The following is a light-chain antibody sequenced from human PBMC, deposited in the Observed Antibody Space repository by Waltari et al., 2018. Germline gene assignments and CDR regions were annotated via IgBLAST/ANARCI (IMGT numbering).Light chain of an antibody. CDR2: RVF. Sequence: DVVMTQSPLSLPVTLGQAASISCQSSQSLVHSDGKTHLNWCQQRPGQSPRRLIYRVFNRDSGVPDRFSGSGSGTDFTLKISRVEAEDVGVYYCMQGTHWPYTFGQGTKLDIK. CDR1: QSLVHSDGKTH. CDR3: MQGTHWPYT. J-gene: IGKJ2*01. V-gene: IGKV2-30*02.